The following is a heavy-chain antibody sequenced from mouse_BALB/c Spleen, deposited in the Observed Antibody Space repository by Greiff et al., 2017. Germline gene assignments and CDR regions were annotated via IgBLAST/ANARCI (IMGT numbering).Heavy chain of an antibody. CDR2: IYPGSGST. CDR3: TRRGAYDYDAMDY. V-gene: IGHV1S22*01. Sequence: LQQPGSELVRPGASVKLSCKASGYTFTSYWMHWVKQRPGQGLEWIGNIYPGSGSTNYDEKFKSKATLTVDTSSSTAYMQLSSLTSEDSAVYNCTRRGAYDYDAMDYWGQGTSVTVSS. J-gene: IGHJ4*01. D-gene: IGHD3-1*01. CDR1: GYTFTSYW.